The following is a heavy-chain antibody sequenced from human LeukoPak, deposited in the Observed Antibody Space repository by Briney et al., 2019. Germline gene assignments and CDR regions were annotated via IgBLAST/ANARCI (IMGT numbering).Heavy chain of an antibody. V-gene: IGHV4-34*01. D-gene: IGHD3-10*01. J-gene: IGHJ6*02. CDR3: ARESPTYYYGSGSYYGMDV. CDR1: GGSFSGYY. CDR2: INHSGST. Sequence: PSETLSLTCAVYGGSFSGYYWSWIRRPPGKGPEWIGEINHSGSTNYNPSLKSRVTISVDTSKNQFSLKLSSVTAADTAVYYCARESPTYYYGSGSYYGMDVWGQGTTVTVSS.